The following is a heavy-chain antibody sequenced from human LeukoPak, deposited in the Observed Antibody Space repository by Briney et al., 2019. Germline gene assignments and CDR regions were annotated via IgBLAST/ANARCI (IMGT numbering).Heavy chain of an antibody. CDR3: ARTGGYYDSHFDY. V-gene: IGHV3-23*01. CDR2: ISGSGRST. Sequence: GGSLGLSCAASGFTFSSNAMSWVRQTPGKGLEWVSSISGSGRSTYYADSVKGRFTISRDNSKNTLYLQLNSLRAEDTAVYFCARTGGYYDSHFDYWGQGTLVTVSS. CDR1: GFTFSSNA. D-gene: IGHD3-22*01. J-gene: IGHJ4*02.